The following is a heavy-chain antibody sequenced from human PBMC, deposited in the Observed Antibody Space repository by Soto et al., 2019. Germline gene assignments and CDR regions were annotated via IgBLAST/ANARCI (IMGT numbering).Heavy chain of an antibody. J-gene: IGHJ5*02. CDR2: ISYDGSNK. CDR3: ARDPSPYDFWSGYQGCFDP. V-gene: IGHV3-30-3*01. Sequence: PVGSLRLSCAASGFTFSSYAMHWVRQAPGKGLEGVAVISYDGSNKYYADSVKGRFTISRDNSKNTLYLQMNSLRAEDTAVYYCARDPSPYDFWSGYQGCFDPWGQGTLAPVSS. D-gene: IGHD3-3*01. CDR1: GFTFSSYA.